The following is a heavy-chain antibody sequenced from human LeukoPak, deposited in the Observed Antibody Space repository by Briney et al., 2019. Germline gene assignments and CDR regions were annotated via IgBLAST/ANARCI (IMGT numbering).Heavy chain of an antibody. J-gene: IGHJ4*02. CDR1: GGSISIYY. Sequence: PSETLSLTCTVSGGSISIYYWNWIRQPAGKRLEWIGRIYTSGSTNYNPSLKSRVTISVDTSKNQFSLKLSSVTAADTAVYYCARVASRGYSGYDRDYWGQGTLVTVSS. CDR2: IYTSGST. D-gene: IGHD5-12*01. V-gene: IGHV4-4*07. CDR3: ARVASRGYSGYDRDY.